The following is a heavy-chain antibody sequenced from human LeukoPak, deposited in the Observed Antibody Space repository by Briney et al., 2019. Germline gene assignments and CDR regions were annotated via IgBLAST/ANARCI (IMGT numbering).Heavy chain of an antibody. D-gene: IGHD6-13*01. CDR1: GFTFSTFS. J-gene: IGHJ4*02. V-gene: IGHV3-21*01. CDR2: ISTGSSYI. CDR3: AGTAAGTDY. Sequence: GGSLRLPCAASGFTFSTFSMNWVRRAPGKGLEWVSSISTGSSYIYYADSVKGRFTISRDNAKNSLYLQMNSLRVEDTAVYYCAGTAAGTDYWGQGTLVTVSS.